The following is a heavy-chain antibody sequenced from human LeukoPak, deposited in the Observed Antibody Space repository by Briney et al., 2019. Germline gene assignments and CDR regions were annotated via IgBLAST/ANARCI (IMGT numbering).Heavy chain of an antibody. D-gene: IGHD3-10*01. J-gene: IGHJ5*02. CDR3: ARVGATMVRMPRGYGVGNWFDP. V-gene: IGHV4-61*02. CDR2: IYTSGST. Sequence: SETLPLTCTVSGGSISSGSYYWSWIRQPAGKGLEWIGRIYTSGSTNYSPSLKSRATISVDTSKNQFSLKLSSVTAADTAVYYCARVGATMVRMPRGYGVGNWFDPWGQGTLVTVST. CDR1: GGSISSGSYY.